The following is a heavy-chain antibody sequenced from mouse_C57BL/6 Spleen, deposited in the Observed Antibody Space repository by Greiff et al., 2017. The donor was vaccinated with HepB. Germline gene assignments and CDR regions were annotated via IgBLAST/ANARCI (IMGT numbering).Heavy chain of an antibody. CDR1: GYTFTSYG. D-gene: IGHD1-1*01. V-gene: IGHV1-81*01. J-gene: IGHJ1*03. CDR3: ARPITTVVYWYFDV. CDR2: IYPRSGNT. Sequence: QVQLQQSGAELARPGASVKLSCKASGYTFTSYGISWVKQRTGQGLEWIGEIYPRSGNTYYNEKFKGKATLTADKSSSTAYMELRSLTSEDSAVYFCARPITTVVYWYFDVWGTGTTVTVSS.